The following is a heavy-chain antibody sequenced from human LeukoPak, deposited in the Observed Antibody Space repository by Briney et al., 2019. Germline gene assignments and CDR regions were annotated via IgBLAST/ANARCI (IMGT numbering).Heavy chain of an antibody. V-gene: IGHV1-24*01. CDR3: ATVVSDSSGYYPFDY. CDR2: FDPEDGET. CDR1: GYTLTELS. Sequence: ASVKVSCKVSGYTLTELSMHWVRQAPGKGLEWMGGFDPEDGETIYAQKFQGRVTMTEDTFTDTAYMELSSLRSEDTAVYYCATVVSDSSGYYPFDYWGQGTLVTVSS. D-gene: IGHD3-22*01. J-gene: IGHJ4*02.